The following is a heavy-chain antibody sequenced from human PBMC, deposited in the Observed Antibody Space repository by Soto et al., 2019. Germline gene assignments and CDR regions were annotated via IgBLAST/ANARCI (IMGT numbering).Heavy chain of an antibody. CDR2: INHSGST. D-gene: IGHD5-18*01. J-gene: IGHJ4*02. CDR1: GGSFSGYY. V-gene: IGHV4-34*01. Sequence: KTSETLSLTCAVYGGSFSGYYWSWIRQPPGKGLEWIGEINHSGSTNYNPSLKSRVTISVDTSKNQFSLKLSSVTAADTAVYYCARGASRGYSYGPSDYRGQGTLVTVSS. CDR3: ARGASRGYSYGPSDY.